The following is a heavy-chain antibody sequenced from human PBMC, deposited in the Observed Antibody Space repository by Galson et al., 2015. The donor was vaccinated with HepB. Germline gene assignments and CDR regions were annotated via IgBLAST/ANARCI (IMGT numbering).Heavy chain of an antibody. J-gene: IGHJ6*02. CDR1: GFTFSSYW. D-gene: IGHD4-17*01. CDR2: INSDGSRT. Sequence: LRLSCAASGFTFSSYWMHWVRQAPGKGLVWVSRINSDGSRTSYADSEKGRFTISRDNAKNTLYLQMNSLRAEDTAVYYCARDLRGDYVGAYYYYGMDVWGQGTTVPVSS. V-gene: IGHV3-74*01. CDR3: ARDLRGDYVGAYYYYGMDV.